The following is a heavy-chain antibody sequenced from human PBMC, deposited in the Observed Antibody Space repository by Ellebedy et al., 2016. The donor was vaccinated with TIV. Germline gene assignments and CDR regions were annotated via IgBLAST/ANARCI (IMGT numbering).Heavy chain of an antibody. V-gene: IGHV3-21*01. Sequence: GESLKISXAASGFTFSSYSMNWVRQAPGKGLEWVSSISSSSSYIYYADSVKGRFTISRDNAKNSLYLQMNSLRAEDTAVYYCARGYDILTGYYHDAFDIWGQGTMVTVSS. D-gene: IGHD3-9*01. CDR2: ISSSSSYI. J-gene: IGHJ3*02. CDR3: ARGYDILTGYYHDAFDI. CDR1: GFTFSSYS.